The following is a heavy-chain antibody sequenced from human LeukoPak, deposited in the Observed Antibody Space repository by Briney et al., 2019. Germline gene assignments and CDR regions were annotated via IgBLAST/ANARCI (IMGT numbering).Heavy chain of an antibody. CDR2: IIPIFGTA. J-gene: IGHJ4*02. CDR1: GGTFSSYA. D-gene: IGHD5-24*01. CDR3: ARDLLRLQYNYFDY. Sequence: ASVKVSCKASGGTFSSYAISWVRQAPGQGLEWMGGIIPIFGTANYAQKFQGRVTITADESTSTAYMELSSLRSEDTAMCYCARDLLRLQYNYFDYWGQGTLVTVSS. V-gene: IGHV1-69*13.